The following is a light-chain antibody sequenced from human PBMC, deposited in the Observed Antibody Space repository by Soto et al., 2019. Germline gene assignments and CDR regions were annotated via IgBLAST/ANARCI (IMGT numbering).Light chain of an antibody. CDR2: EDD. Sequence: NFMLTQPHSVSESPGKTVTISCTASSGSIASNYVQWYQQRPGSAPTTVIYEDDQRPSGVPDRFSGSVDSSSNSASLTISGLKTEDEADYYCQSYDSTNPVVFGGGTKLTVL. CDR1: SGSIASNY. J-gene: IGLJ2*01. CDR3: QSYDSTNPVV. V-gene: IGLV6-57*02.